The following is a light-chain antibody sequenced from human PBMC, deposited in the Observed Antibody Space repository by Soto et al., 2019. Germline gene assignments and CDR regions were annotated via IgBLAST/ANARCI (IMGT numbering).Light chain of an antibody. CDR2: KAS. J-gene: IGKJ4*01. V-gene: IGKV1-5*03. Sequence: DRPMTQSPSTLSASVGDRITITCRASPGISTWLAWYQQKPGKAPKLLIYKASTLESGVPSRFSGSGSGTEFTLTISSLQPDDFATYYCQQYNSYSLTFGGGTKVEIK. CDR1: PGISTW. CDR3: QQYNSYSLT.